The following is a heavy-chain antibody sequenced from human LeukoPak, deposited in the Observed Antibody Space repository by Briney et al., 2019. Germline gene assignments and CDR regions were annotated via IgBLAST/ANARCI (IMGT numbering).Heavy chain of an antibody. J-gene: IGHJ1*01. CDR1: GYTFTSYG. Sequence: SVKVSCKASGYTFTSYGISWVRQAPGQGLEWMGGIIPIFGTANYAQKFQGRVTITADESTSTAYMELSSLRSEDTAVYYCARAHQSLLWFGELFGWGQGTLVTVSS. CDR3: ARAHQSLLWFGELFG. CDR2: IIPIFGTA. V-gene: IGHV1-69*13. D-gene: IGHD3-10*01.